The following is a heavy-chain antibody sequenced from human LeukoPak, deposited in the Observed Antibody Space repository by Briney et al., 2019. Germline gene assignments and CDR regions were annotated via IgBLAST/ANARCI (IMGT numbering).Heavy chain of an antibody. J-gene: IGHJ4*02. CDR3: ARGPYSSGWYEARKYYFDY. V-gene: IGHV4-34*01. D-gene: IGHD6-19*01. Sequence: SETLSLTCAVYGGSFSGYYWSWIRQPPGKGLEWIGEINHSGSTNYNPSLKSRVTISVDTSKNQFSLKLSSVNAADTAVYYCARGPYSSGWYEARKYYFDYWGQGTLVTVSS. CDR1: GGSFSGYY. CDR2: INHSGST.